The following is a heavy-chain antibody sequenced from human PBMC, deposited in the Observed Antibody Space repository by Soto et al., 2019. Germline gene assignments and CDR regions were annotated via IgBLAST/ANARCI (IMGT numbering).Heavy chain of an antibody. CDR1: GGSISSYY. CDR3: ARATYYYDRSGYYGYYFDY. CDR2: IYYSGST. Sequence: SETLSLTCTVSGGSISSYYWSWIRQPPGKGLEWIGYIYYSGSTNYNSSLKSRVTISVDTSKNQLSLKLSSVTAADTAVYYCARATYYYDRSGYYGYYFDYWGKGTLVTVSS. V-gene: IGHV4-59*01. D-gene: IGHD3-22*01. J-gene: IGHJ4*02.